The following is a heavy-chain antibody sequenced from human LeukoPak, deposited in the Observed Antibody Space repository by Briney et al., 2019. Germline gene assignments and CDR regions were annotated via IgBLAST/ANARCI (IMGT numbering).Heavy chain of an antibody. D-gene: IGHD1-1*01. V-gene: IGHV3-33*01. CDR3: ARDNAGLVKHLDAFDL. J-gene: IGHJ3*01. Sequence: GGSLRLSCAASGFIFSDYGMHWVRQAPGKGLEWVAVIWNDGSNTYYGDSVKGLFTISRHNSKNTVYLQMNSLRAEDTAVYYCARDNAGLVKHLDAFDLWGQGTMVTVAS. CDR2: IWNDGSNT. CDR1: GFIFSDYG.